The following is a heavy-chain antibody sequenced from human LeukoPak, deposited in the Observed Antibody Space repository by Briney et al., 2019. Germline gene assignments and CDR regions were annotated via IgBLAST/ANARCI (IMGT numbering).Heavy chain of an antibody. Sequence: GGSLRLSCAASGFTFSSYAMSWVRQAPGKGLEWVSAISGSGGSTYYADSVKGRFTISRDNSKNTLYLQMNSLRAEDTAVYYCARDPSDVLTGPHDAFDIWGQGTMVTVSS. V-gene: IGHV3-23*01. D-gene: IGHD3-9*01. CDR2: ISGSGGST. CDR3: ARDPSDVLTGPHDAFDI. J-gene: IGHJ3*02. CDR1: GFTFSSYA.